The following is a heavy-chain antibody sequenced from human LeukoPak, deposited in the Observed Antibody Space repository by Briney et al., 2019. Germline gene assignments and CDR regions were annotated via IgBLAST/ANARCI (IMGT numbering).Heavy chain of an antibody. CDR2: VNHSGST. CDR1: GGSFSGYY. D-gene: IGHD3-22*01. Sequence: SETLSLTCAVYGGSFSGYYWSWIRQPPGKGLEWIGEVNHSGSTDYNPSLKSRVTVSVDTSKIQFSLKLSSVTAADTAVYYCARTLDTSGYYRNSDYWGQGTLVTVSS. J-gene: IGHJ4*02. V-gene: IGHV4-34*01. CDR3: ARTLDTSGYYRNSDY.